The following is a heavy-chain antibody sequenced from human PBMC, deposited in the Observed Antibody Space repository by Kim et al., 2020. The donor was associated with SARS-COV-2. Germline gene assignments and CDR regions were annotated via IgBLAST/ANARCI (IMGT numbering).Heavy chain of an antibody. CDR2: ISYAGGNK. D-gene: IGHD6-13*01. Sequence: GGSLRLSCAASGFTFSSYAMHWVRQAPGKGLEWVAVISYAGGNKYYADSVKGRFTISRDNSKNTLYLQMNSLRAEDTAVYYCARGPRIAAAGWMLGAFDIWGQGTVVTVSS. CDR1: GFTFSSYA. CDR3: ARGPRIAAAGWMLGAFDI. J-gene: IGHJ3*02. V-gene: IGHV3-30*04.